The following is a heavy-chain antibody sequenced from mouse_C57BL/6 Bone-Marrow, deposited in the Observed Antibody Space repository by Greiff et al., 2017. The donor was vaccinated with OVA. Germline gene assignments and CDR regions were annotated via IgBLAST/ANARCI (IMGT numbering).Heavy chain of an antibody. V-gene: IGHV1-77*01. J-gene: IGHJ1*03. D-gene: IGHD1-1*01. CDR2: IGPGSGST. CDR3: ARRDITTADWYFDV. Sequence: QVQLQQSGAELVKPGASVKISCKASGYTFTDYYINWVKQRPGKGLEWIGKIGPGSGSTYYNEKFKGKATLTADKASSTAYMQLSSLTSEDSAVYFCARRDITTADWYFDVWGTGTTVTVSS. CDR1: GYTFTDYY.